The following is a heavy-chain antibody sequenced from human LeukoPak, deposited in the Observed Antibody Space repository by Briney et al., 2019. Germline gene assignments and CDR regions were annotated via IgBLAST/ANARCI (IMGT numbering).Heavy chain of an antibody. CDR3: ARTPPHHILTGYSHYYYMDV. V-gene: IGHV1-69*01. CDR1: GGAFSSYA. J-gene: IGHJ6*03. Sequence: ASVKVSCKASGGAFSSYAISWVRQAPGQGLEWMGGIIPIFGTANYAQKFQGRVTITADESTSTAYMELSSLRSEDTAVYYCARTPPHHILTGYSHYYYMDVWGKGTTVTISS. CDR2: IIPIFGTA. D-gene: IGHD3-9*01.